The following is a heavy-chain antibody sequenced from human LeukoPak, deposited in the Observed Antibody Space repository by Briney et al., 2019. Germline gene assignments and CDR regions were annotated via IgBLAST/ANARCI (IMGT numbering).Heavy chain of an antibody. CDR3: AKDLRYSSVKDYFDY. CDR1: GFTFSSYA. D-gene: IGHD6-19*01. CDR2: INGSGGST. J-gene: IGHJ4*02. V-gene: IGHV3-23*01. Sequence: GGSLRLSCAASGFTFSSYAMSWVRQAPGKGLEWVSAINGSGGSTYYADSVKGRFTISRDNSKNTLYLQMNSLRAEDTAVYYCAKDLRYSSVKDYFDYWGQGTLVTVSS.